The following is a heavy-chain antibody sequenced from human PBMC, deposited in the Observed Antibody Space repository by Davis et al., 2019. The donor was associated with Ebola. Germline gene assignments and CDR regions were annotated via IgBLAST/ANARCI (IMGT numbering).Heavy chain of an antibody. CDR2: INAGNGNT. CDR3: ARARGYGHDFWSGYCGGPSYGMDV. CDR1: GYTFTSYA. V-gene: IGHV1-3*01. Sequence: ASVKVSCKASGYTFTSYAMHWVRQAPGQRLEWMVWINAGNGNTKYSQKFQGRVTITRDTSASTAYMELSSLRSEDTAVYYCARARGYGHDFWSGYCGGPSYGMDVWGQGTTVTVSS. J-gene: IGHJ6*02. D-gene: IGHD3-3*01.